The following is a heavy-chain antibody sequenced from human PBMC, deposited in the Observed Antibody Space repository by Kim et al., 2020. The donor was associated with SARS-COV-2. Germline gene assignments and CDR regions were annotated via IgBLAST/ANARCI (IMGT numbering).Heavy chain of an antibody. D-gene: IGHD6-25*01. J-gene: IGHJ5*02. V-gene: IGHV4-59*08. Sequence: TEYNRSLKSRVTISLDTSKSQLSLILKLVTAADTGVYYCARRGGYNWFDPWGQGTLVIVSS. CDR3: ARRGGYNWFDP. CDR2: T.